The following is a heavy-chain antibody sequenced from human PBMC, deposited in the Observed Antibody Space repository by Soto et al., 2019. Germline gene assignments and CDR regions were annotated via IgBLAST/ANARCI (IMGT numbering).Heavy chain of an antibody. J-gene: IGHJ6*02. CDR1: GGTFSSYA. V-gene: IGHV1-69*12. CDR2: IIPIFDTA. Sequence: QVQLVQSGAEVKKPGSSVRVSCKASGGTFSSYAISWVRQASGQGLEWMGGIIPIFDTADYAQKFQGRVTITADESMSTAYMELSSLRSEDTAVYFCATHPMATITYYSGMDVWGQGTTVTVSS. CDR3: ATHPMATITYYSGMDV. D-gene: IGHD5-12*01.